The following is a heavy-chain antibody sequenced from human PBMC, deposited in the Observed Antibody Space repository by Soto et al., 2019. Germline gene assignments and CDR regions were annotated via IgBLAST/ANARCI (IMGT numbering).Heavy chain of an antibody. CDR2: INSDGSRT. CDR3: AVAVAGPTAIGY. CDR1: GFTFSSYW. J-gene: IGHJ4*02. Sequence: EVQLVESGGGLVQPGGSLRLSCAASGFTFSSYWMHWVRQAPGKGLVWVSRINSDGSRTSYADSVKGRFTISRDNAKNPLYLQMNSLRAEDTAVYYCAVAVAGPTAIGYWGQGTLVTVSS. D-gene: IGHD6-19*01. V-gene: IGHV3-74*01.